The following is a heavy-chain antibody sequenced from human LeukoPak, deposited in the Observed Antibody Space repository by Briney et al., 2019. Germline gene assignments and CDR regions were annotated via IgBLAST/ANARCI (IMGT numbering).Heavy chain of an antibody. J-gene: IGHJ6*03. V-gene: IGHV3-9*01. D-gene: IGHD6-13*01. CDR3: AKEYGGEAAAGRPRAADYMDV. Sequence: PGGSLRLSCAASGFTFDDYAMHWVRQAPGKGLEWVSGISWNRGSIGYADSVKGRFTISRDNAKNSLYLQMNSLRTEDTALYYCAKEYGGEAAAGRPRAADYMDVWGKGTTVTVSS. CDR1: GFTFDDYA. CDR2: ISWNRGSI.